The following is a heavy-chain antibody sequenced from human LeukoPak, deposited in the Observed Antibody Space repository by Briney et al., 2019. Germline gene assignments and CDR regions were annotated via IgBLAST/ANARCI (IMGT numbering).Heavy chain of an antibody. CDR3: AKDRSEVAMDV. CDR1: GVTFSSYG. CDR2: ISYDGSNK. Sequence: PGRSLRLSCAASGVTFSSYGMHWVRQAPGKGLEWVAVISYDGSNKYYADSVKGRFTISRDNSKNTLYLQMNSLRTEDTAVYYCAKDRSEVAMDVWGQGTTVTVSS. D-gene: IGHD3-3*01. J-gene: IGHJ6*02. V-gene: IGHV3-30*18.